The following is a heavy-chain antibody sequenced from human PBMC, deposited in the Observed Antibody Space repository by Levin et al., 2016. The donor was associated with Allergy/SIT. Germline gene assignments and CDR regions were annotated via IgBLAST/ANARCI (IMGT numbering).Heavy chain of an antibody. CDR2: TFYRSKWYN. CDR1: GDSVSSNSAA. V-gene: IGHV6-1*01. CDR3: TRDLGSRWDNWFDP. D-gene: IGHD6-13*01. J-gene: IGHJ5*02. Sequence: SQTLSLTCAISGDSVSSNSAAWNWIRQSPSRGLEWLGRTFYRSKWYNNYGLSVKSRINISGDPSKNQFSLQLNSVTPEDTAVYYCTRDLGSRWDNWFDPWGQGTLVIVSS.